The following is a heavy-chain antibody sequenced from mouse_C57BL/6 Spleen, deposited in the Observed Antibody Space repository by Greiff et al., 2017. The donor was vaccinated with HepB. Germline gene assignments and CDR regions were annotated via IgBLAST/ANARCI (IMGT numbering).Heavy chain of an antibody. V-gene: IGHV1-55*01. CDR3: AREDIYYYYDGFAY. Sequence: VQLQQPGAELVKPGASVKMSCKASGYTFTSYWITWVKQRPGQGLEWIGDIYPGSGSTNYNEKFKSKATLPVDTSSSTAYMQLSSLTSEDSAVYYCAREDIYYYYDGFAYWGQGTLVTVSA. D-gene: IGHD2-4*01. CDR1: GYTFTSYW. J-gene: IGHJ3*01. CDR2: IYPGSGST.